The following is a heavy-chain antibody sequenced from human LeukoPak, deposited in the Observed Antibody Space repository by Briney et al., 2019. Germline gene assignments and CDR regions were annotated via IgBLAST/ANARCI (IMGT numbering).Heavy chain of an antibody. V-gene: IGHV4-30-4*01. Sequence: PSETLSLTCTVSGGSISSGDYYWSWIRQPPGKGLEWIGYIYYSGSTFYNPSLKSRVTMPVDTSKNQFSLKLSSVTAADTAVYYCATSPTVTTVYWYFDLWGRGTLVTVSS. CDR1: GGSISSGDYY. CDR2: IYYSGST. J-gene: IGHJ2*01. CDR3: ATSPTVTTVYWYFDL. D-gene: IGHD4-17*01.